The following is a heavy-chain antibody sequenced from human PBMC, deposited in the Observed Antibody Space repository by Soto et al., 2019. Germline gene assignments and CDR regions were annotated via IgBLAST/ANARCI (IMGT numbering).Heavy chain of an antibody. Sequence: SEPLSLTCAVSGGSFTSNNWWTWVRQPPGQGLEWIGEIYRTGSTTYNPSLKSRLTISLDKSENQSSLKVTSLTAADTAVYYCASRDPGTSVDYWGQGTLVTVSS. V-gene: IGHV4-4*02. CDR2: IYRTGST. D-gene: IGHD1-7*01. J-gene: IGHJ4*02. CDR1: GGSFTSNNW. CDR3: ASRDPGTSVDY.